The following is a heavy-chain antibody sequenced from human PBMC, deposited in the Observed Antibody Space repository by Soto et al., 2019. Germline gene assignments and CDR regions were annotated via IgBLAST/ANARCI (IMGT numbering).Heavy chain of an antibody. Sequence: SGPTLVNPKQTLTLACTFSGFSLSTSGVGVGWIRQPPGKALEWLALIYWDDDKRYSPSLNSRLNITKDTSKNQVVLTMTNMDPVDTATYYCAHSRPPRLLDYWGQGTLVTVSS. D-gene: IGHD6-6*01. V-gene: IGHV2-5*02. CDR3: AHSRPPRLLDY. J-gene: IGHJ4*02. CDR2: IYWDDDK. CDR1: GFSLSTSGVG.